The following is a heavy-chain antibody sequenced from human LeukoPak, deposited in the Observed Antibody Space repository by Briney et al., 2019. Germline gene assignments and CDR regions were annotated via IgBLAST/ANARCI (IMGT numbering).Heavy chain of an antibody. CDR2: ISSSGSTI. CDR3: ARAPPYCSGGSCYGGSDY. CDR1: GFTFSSYE. D-gene: IGHD2-15*01. J-gene: IGHJ4*02. V-gene: IGHV3-48*03. Sequence: GGSLRLSCAASGFTFSSYEMNWVRQAPGKGLECVSYISSSGSTIYYADSVKGRFTISRDNAKNSLYLQMNSLRAEDTAVYYCARAPPYCSGGSCYGGSDYWAQGTLVTVSS.